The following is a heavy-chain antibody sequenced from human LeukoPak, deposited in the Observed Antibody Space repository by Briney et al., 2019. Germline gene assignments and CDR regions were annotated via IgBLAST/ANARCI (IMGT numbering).Heavy chain of an antibody. CDR2: IIPILGIA. CDR1: GGTFSSYA. V-gene: IGHV1-69*04. J-gene: IGHJ4*02. Sequence: SVKVSGKASGGTFSSYAISWVRQAPGQGLEWMGRIIPILGIANYAQKFQGRVTITADKSTSTAYMELSSLRSEDTAVYYCVKMGTYYYDSSGSNYWGQGTLVTVSS. D-gene: IGHD3-22*01. CDR3: VKMGTYYYDSSGSNY.